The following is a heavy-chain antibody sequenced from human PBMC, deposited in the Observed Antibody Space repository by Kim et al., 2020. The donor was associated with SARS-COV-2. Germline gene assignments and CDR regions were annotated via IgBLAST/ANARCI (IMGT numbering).Heavy chain of an antibody. J-gene: IGHJ6*02. CDR1: GFAFSYYD. V-gene: IGHV3-13*01. D-gene: IGHD2-21*01. CDR3: ARENVVGVTWDGMDV. Sequence: GGSLRLSCVASGFAFSYYDFHWVRQATGKGLEWVSGLGTVGDTYYAGSVKGRFTISRDNAKNTLYLQMNSLRAGDTAVYYCARENVVGVTWDGMDVWGQGTTVTVSS. CDR2: LGTVGDT.